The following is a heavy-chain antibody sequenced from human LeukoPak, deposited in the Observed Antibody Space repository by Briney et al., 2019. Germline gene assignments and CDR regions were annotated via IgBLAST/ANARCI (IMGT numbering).Heavy chain of an antibody. D-gene: IGHD1-26*01. CDR3: AREGSGSFSGAFDI. Sequence: NIKQDGSEKYYVDSVKGRFTISRDNAKNSLYLQMNSLRAEDTAVYYCAREGSGSFSGAFDIWGQGTMVTVSS. V-gene: IGHV3-7*01. CDR2: IKQDGSEK. J-gene: IGHJ3*02.